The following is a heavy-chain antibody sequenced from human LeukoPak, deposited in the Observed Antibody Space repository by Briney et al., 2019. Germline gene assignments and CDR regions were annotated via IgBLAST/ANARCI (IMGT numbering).Heavy chain of an antibody. CDR1: GGSISSGSYY. V-gene: IGHV4-61*02. CDR2: IYTSGST. D-gene: IGHD6-13*01. CDR3: ARLGRGHGRGSSHGSKYYFDY. J-gene: IGHJ4*02. Sequence: SETLSLTCTVSGGSISSGSYYWSWIRQPAGKGLEWIGRIYTSGSTNYNPSLKSRVTMSVDTSKNQFSLKLSSVTAADTAVYYCARLGRGHGRGSSHGSKYYFDYWGQGTLVTVSS.